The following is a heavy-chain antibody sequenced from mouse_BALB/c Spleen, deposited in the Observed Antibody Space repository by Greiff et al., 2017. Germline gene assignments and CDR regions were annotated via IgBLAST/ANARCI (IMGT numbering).Heavy chain of an antibody. V-gene: IGHV2-9*02. J-gene: IGHJ3*01. CDR3: ASPPGITTWFAY. CDR2: IWAGGST. D-gene: IGHD2-4*01. CDR1: GFSLTSYG. Sequence: VKLVESGPGLVAPSQSLSITCTVSGFSLTSYGVHWVRQPPGKGLEWLGVIWAGGSTNYNSALMSRLSISKDNSKSQVFLKMNSLQTDDTAMYYCASPPGITTWFAYWGQGTLVTVSA.